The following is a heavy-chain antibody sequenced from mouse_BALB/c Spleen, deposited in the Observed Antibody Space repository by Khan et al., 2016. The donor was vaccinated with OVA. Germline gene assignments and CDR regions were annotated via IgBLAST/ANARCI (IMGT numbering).Heavy chain of an antibody. CDR1: GYTFTDFA. CDR3: VRGSGKSRFAY. CDR2: ISTYYGDA. Sequence: VQLQESGAELVRPGVSVKISCKGSGYTFTDFAMHWVKQSHAKSLEWLGVISTYYGDADYNHKFRDKATMTVDKSSSTAYMELAGLTSEDSASYYCVRGSGKSRFAYWGQGTLVTVSA. V-gene: IGHV1S137*01. J-gene: IGHJ3*01. D-gene: IGHD1-3*01.